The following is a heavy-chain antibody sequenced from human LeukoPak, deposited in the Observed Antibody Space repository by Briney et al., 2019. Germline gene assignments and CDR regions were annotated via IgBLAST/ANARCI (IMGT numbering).Heavy chain of an antibody. D-gene: IGHD3-10*02. CDR2: IRYDGSNK. CDR3: AELGITMIGGV. V-gene: IGHV3-30*02. J-gene: IGHJ6*04. Sequence: GGSLRLSCAASGFIFNTYVMHWVRQAPGKGLEWLAFIRYDGSNKNYADSVKGRFTISRDNTKNSLYLQMNSLRAEDTAVYYCAELGITMIGGVWGKGTTVTISS. CDR1: GFIFNTYV.